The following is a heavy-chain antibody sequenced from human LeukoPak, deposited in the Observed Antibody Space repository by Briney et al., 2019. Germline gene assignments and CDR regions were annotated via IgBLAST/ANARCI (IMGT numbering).Heavy chain of an antibody. V-gene: IGHV4-34*01. Sequence: SETLSLTCAVYGGSFSGHCWSWIRQPLGKGLEWIGEIKHSGSTHYNPSLKSRVTISVDTSKNQFSLKLSSVTAADTAVYYCATGGSAGLISAFDIWGQGTMVTVSS. CDR3: ATGGSAGLISAFDI. D-gene: IGHD2-15*01. CDR1: GGSFSGHC. J-gene: IGHJ3*02. CDR2: IKHSGST.